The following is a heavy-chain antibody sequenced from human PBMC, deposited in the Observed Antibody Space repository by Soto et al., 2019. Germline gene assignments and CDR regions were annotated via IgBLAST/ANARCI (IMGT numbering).Heavy chain of an antibody. D-gene: IGHD3-3*02. J-gene: IGHJ6*02. CDR1: GGTFSSSA. V-gene: IGHV1-69*12. CDR3: ARDTARLQLAGNYSYILDL. CDR2: IIPLFRTP. Sequence: QVQLVQSGAEMKEPGSSVKVSCKTSGGTFSSSAISWLRQAPGQGLEWMGGIIPLFRTPDYAQKFQGRVTIAADESTTTAYMELSSLRSEDTAVYYCARDTARLQLAGNYSYILDLWGQGTTITVSS.